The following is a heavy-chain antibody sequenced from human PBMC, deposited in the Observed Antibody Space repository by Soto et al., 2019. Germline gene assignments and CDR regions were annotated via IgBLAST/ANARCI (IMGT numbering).Heavy chain of an antibody. J-gene: IGHJ5*02. CDR3: VKNSGWFNT. CDR2: INQDGTEK. Sequence: GGSLRLSCAASGLAFSTHWMTWVRQAPGKGLEWVANINQDGTEKYYVDSVKGRFTISRDNAKNSLYLQMNSLTADDTAVYYCVKNSGWFNTWGQGTLVTVSS. CDR1: GLAFSTHW. D-gene: IGHD3-10*01. V-gene: IGHV3-7*03.